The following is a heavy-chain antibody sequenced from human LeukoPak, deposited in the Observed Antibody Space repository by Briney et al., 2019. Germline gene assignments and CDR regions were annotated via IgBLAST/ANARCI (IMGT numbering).Heavy chain of an antibody. D-gene: IGHD3-10*01. V-gene: IGHV1-69*13. Sequence: SVKVSFKASGGTFISYAISWVRQAPGQGREWMGGIIPIFGTANYAQKFQGRVTITADESTSTAYMELSSLRSEDTAVYYCARDHGSGSYYLNWFDPWGQGTLVTVSS. CDR3: ARDHGSGSYYLNWFDP. CDR1: GGTFISYA. J-gene: IGHJ5*02. CDR2: IIPIFGTA.